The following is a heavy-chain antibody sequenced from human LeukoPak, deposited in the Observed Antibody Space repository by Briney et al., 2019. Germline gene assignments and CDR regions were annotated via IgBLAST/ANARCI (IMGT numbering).Heavy chain of an antibody. CDR1: GGTFSSYA. Sequence: SVKVSCKASGGTFSSYAISWVRQAPGQGLEWMRRIIPILGIANYAQKFQGRVTITADKSTSTAYMELSSLRSEDTAVYYCARTDDYGSEGLYDYWGQGTLVTVSS. V-gene: IGHV1-69*04. D-gene: IGHD4-17*01. CDR3: ARTDDYGSEGLYDY. CDR2: IIPILGIA. J-gene: IGHJ4*02.